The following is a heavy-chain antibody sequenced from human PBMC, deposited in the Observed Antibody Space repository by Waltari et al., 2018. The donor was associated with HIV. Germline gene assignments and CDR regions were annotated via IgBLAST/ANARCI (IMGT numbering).Heavy chain of an antibody. D-gene: IGHD3-22*01. CDR2: ICGSGGST. J-gene: IGHJ4*02. CDR3: AKELGYYYYFDY. CDR1: GFTFSSYA. V-gene: IGHV3-23*01. Sequence: EVQLLESGGGLVQPGGSLTLSFAASGFTFSSYAMRWVLQAPGKGLGWVSAICGSGGSTYYADSVKGRFTISRDNSKNTLYLQMNSLRAEDTAVYYCAKELGYYYYFDYWGQGTLVTVSS.